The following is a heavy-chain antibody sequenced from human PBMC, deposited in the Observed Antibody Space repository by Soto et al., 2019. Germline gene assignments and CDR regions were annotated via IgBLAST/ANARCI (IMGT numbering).Heavy chain of an antibody. V-gene: IGHV4-4*02. CDR1: GGSISSSNW. CDR2: IYHSGST. D-gene: IGHD6-13*01. Sequence: PSETLSLTCAVSGGSISSSNWWSWVRQPPGKGLEWIGEIYHSGSTNYNPSLKSRVTISVDKSKNQFSLKLSSVTAADTAVYYCARRGIAAAGTGDYWGQGTLVTVSS. CDR3: ARRGIAAAGTGDY. J-gene: IGHJ4*02.